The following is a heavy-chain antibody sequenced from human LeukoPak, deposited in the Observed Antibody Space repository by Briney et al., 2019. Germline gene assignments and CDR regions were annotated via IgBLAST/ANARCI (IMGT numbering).Heavy chain of an antibody. V-gene: IGHV4-34*01. D-gene: IGHD3-22*01. J-gene: IGHJ4*02. CDR1: GGSFSGYY. CDR2: INHSGST. CDR3: ARLYYDSSVPGDY. Sequence: SETLSLTCAVYGGSFSGYYWTWIRQPPGKGLEWIGEINHSGSTNYNPSLKSRVTISVDTSKNQFSLKLSSVTAADTAVYYCARLYYDSSVPGDYWGQGTLVTVSS.